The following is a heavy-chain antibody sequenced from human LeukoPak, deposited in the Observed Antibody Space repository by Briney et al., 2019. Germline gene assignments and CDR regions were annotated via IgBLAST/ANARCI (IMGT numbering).Heavy chain of an antibody. Sequence: GGSLRLSCAASGFTFSSYAMSWVRQAPGKGLEWVSAISGSGGSTYYADSVKGRFTISRDNSKNTLYLQMNSLRAEDTAVYYCAKRISLRGCSYGCDYWGQGTLVTVSS. J-gene: IGHJ4*02. D-gene: IGHD5-18*01. CDR1: GFTFSSYA. CDR3: AKRISLRGCSYGCDY. CDR2: ISGSGGST. V-gene: IGHV3-23*01.